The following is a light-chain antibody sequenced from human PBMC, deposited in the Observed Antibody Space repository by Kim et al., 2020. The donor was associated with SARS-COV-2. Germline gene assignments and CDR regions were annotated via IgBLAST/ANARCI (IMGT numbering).Light chain of an antibody. J-gene: IGLJ3*02. Sequence: VSPGQTASITGSGSKLGDKYAYWYQKKPGQSPILVIYQHTMRPSGISQRFSGSSFGNTATLTISRAQTMDEADYYCQAWDSSTAVFGGGTQLTVL. CDR2: QHT. V-gene: IGLV3-1*01. CDR3: QAWDSSTAV. CDR1: KLGDKY.